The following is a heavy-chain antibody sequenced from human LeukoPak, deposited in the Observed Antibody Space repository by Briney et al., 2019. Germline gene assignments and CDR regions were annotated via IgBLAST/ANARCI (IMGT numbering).Heavy chain of an antibody. CDR1: GFTFSNYW. D-gene: IGHD3-22*01. V-gene: IGHV3-7*04. Sequence: PGGSLRLSCAASGFTFSNYWMTWVRQAPGKGLQWVANIKQDGSEKYYVDSVKGRFTISRDNAKSSPYLQINSLRAEDTAVYYCARWTQSSGYYYIDYWGQGTLVTVSS. CDR2: IKQDGSEK. CDR3: ARWTQSSGYYYIDY. J-gene: IGHJ4*02.